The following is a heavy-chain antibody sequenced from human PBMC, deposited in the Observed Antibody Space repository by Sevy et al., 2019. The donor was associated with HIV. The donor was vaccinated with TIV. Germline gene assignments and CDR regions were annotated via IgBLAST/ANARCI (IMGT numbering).Heavy chain of an antibody. Sequence: SQTLSLTCAISGDSVSSNSAAWNWIRQSPSRGLEWLGRTYYRSKWYNDYAVSVKSRITINPDTSKNQFSLQLNSVTPEDMAVYYCAKGGYSRGGGYYYYMDVWGKGTTVTVSS. D-gene: IGHD6-13*01. CDR2: TYYRSKWYN. J-gene: IGHJ6*03. CDR1: GDSVSSNSAA. CDR3: AKGGYSRGGGYYYYMDV. V-gene: IGHV6-1*01.